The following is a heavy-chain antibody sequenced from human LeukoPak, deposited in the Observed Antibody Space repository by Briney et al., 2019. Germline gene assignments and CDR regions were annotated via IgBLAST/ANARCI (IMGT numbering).Heavy chain of an antibody. D-gene: IGHD6-13*01. Sequence: PGGSLRLSCAASGFTFSDYYMSWIRQAPGKGLEWVSYISSSSSYTNYADSVKGRFTISRDNTKNSLYLQMNSLRAEDTAVYYCAREVRIAASGRAFDMWGQGTMVTVSS. CDR1: GFTFSDYY. V-gene: IGHV3-11*05. CDR2: ISSSSSYT. J-gene: IGHJ3*02. CDR3: AREVRIAASGRAFDM.